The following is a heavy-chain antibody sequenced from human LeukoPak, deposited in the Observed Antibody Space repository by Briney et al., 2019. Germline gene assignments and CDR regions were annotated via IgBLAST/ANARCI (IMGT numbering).Heavy chain of an antibody. CDR1: GGSISSGGYY. Sequence: SQTLSLTCTVSGGSISSGGYYWSWIRQHPGKGLEWIGYIYYSGSTYYNPSLKSRLTISVDTSKNQFSLKLSSVTAADTAVYYCARATRKLQYFDYWGQGTLVTVSS. CDR2: IYYSGST. CDR3: ARATRKLQYFDY. V-gene: IGHV4-31*03. D-gene: IGHD4-23*01. J-gene: IGHJ4*02.